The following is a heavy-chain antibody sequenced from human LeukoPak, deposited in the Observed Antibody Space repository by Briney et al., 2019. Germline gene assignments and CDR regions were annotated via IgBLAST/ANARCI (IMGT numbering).Heavy chain of an antibody. J-gene: IGHJ4*02. D-gene: IGHD3-22*01. CDR1: GFTFSTYW. V-gene: IGHV3-7*01. Sequence: PGESLRLSCAASGFTFSTYWLTWFRKLPGNGLEWVANIKYDGREKYYVDSVKGRFTISRDNARNSIYLQMNSLRVDDTAVYYCARDRYSDTSRVPFDYWGQGILVTVSS. CDR2: IKYDGREK. CDR3: ARDRYSDTSRVPFDY.